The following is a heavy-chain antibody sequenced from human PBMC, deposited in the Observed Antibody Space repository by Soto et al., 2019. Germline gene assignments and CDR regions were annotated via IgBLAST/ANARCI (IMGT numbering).Heavy chain of an antibody. J-gene: IGHJ5*02. CDR1: GGSIADDRGY. CDR2: ISNSGST. CDR3: ATASGSTYRYCHP. Sequence: SELQPLRRRVSGGSIADDRGYRTWHRTSPGKGLEWIGYISNSGSTGYNPSLKTRLSMSVDRSKNQFTLRLTSVTAADTSVYFCATASGSTYRYCHPWGNGLQVTVAP. V-gene: IGHV4-30-4*01. D-gene: IGHD3-16*02.